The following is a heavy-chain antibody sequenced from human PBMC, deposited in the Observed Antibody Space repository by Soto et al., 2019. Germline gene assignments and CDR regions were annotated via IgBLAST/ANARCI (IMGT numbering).Heavy chain of an antibody. CDR1: GYTFTDYA. CDR3: ARTKSGTYSLDY. D-gene: IGHD1-26*01. CDR2: INGGNGKS. Sequence: GASVKXSCKASGYTFTDYAIHWVRQAPGQRLEWMGWINGGNGKSKYSQKFQDRVTITRDTSASTAYMELSSLRSEDTAVYFCARTKSGTYSLDYWGQGTLVTVSS. J-gene: IGHJ4*02. V-gene: IGHV1-3*01.